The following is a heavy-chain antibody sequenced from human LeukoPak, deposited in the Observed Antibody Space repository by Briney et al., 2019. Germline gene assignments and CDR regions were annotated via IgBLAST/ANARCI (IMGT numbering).Heavy chain of an antibody. CDR1: GGSISSGGYY. Sequence: SETLSLTCTVSGGSISSGGYYWSWIRQPPGKGLEWIGYIYHSGSTYYNPSLKSRVTISVGRSKNQFSLKLSSVTAADTAVYYCARGSYCSSTSCSFDPWGQGTLVTVSS. D-gene: IGHD2-2*01. V-gene: IGHV4-30-2*01. CDR2: IYHSGST. J-gene: IGHJ5*02. CDR3: ARGSYCSSTSCSFDP.